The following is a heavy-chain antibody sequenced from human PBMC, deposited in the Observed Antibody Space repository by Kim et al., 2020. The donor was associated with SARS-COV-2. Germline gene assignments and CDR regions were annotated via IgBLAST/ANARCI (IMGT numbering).Heavy chain of an antibody. CDR3: AKDHPSSGWPTFDS. J-gene: IGHJ4*02. D-gene: IGHD6-19*01. Sequence: YADSVQGRFTVSRDITKDTRYLQMNRLRADDTALYYCAKDHPSSGWPTFDSWGQGTLVAVSS. V-gene: IGHV3-23*05.